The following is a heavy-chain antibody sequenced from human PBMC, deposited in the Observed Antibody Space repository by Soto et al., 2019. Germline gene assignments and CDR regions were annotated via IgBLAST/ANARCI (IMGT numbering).Heavy chain of an antibody. CDR3: ARDLGIGAAGRGYWYYYGMDV. V-gene: IGHV3-7*03. CDR2: IKQDESEE. J-gene: IGHJ6*02. D-gene: IGHD6-13*01. Sequence: EAQLVESGGGLVQPGGSLRLSCAASGFTFSSYWMSWVRQAPGKGLEWVANIKQDESEEYYVDSVKGRFTISRDNAKKSLYLQMNSLRAEDTAVYYCARDLGIGAAGRGYWYYYGMDVWGQGTTVTVYS. CDR1: GFTFSSYW.